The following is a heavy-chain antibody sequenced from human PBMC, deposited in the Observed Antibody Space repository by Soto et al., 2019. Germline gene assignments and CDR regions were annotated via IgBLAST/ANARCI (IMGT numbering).Heavy chain of an antibody. Sequence: QVQLQQWGAGLLKPSETLSLTCAVYGGSLNNYYWSWVRQSPGKGLEWIGEINHSGRTNYNPSLKGRSTTSVDTSKNQFSLWLGSVTAADTAVYYCTRGGATPMVFRYWGQGSLVTVAS. V-gene: IGHV4-34*02. J-gene: IGHJ4*02. CDR3: TRGGATPMVFRY. D-gene: IGHD3-22*01. CDR1: GGSLNNYY. CDR2: INHSGRT.